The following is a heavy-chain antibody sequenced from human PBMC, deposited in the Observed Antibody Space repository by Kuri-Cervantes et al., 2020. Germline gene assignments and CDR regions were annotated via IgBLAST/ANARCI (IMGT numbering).Heavy chain of an antibody. CDR2: ISGGADKT. V-gene: IGHV3-NL1*01. D-gene: IGHD2-21*01. CDR1: GFVFSNYG. J-gene: IGHJ4*02. CDR3: ASNRGLLY. Sequence: GGSLRLSCAASGFVFSNYGMHWVRQAPGKGLEWISSISGGADKTDYADSVKGRFSISRDNSKSTLYLQMNSLGPEDTAVYYCASNRGLLYWGQGTLVTVSS.